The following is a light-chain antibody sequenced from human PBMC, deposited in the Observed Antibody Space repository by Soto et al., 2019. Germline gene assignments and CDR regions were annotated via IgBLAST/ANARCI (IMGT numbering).Light chain of an antibody. CDR2: RAS. CDR3: QQYNSYSGM. Sequence: DIQMTQSPSTLPASVVDRFTITCLASQSISNWLAWYQQKPGKAPNLLIYRASILESGVPSRFSGRGSGTEFTLTISNLQPDDFATYYCQQYNSYSGMFGQGTKVDIK. J-gene: IGKJ1*01. CDR1: QSISNW. V-gene: IGKV1-5*03.